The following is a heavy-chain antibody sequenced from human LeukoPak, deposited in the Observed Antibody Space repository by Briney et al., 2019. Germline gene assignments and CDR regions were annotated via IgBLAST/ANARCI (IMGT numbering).Heavy chain of an antibody. CDR3: ASTTGWLQLPY. V-gene: IGHV3-11*01. CDR1: GFTFSDYY. D-gene: IGHD5-24*01. CDR2: ISSSGSTI. Sequence: TGGSLRLSCAASGFTFSDYYMSWIRQAPGKGLEWVSYISSSGSTIYYADSVKGRFTISRDNAKNSLYLQMNSLRAEDTAVYYYASTTGWLQLPYWGQGTLVTVSS. J-gene: IGHJ4*02.